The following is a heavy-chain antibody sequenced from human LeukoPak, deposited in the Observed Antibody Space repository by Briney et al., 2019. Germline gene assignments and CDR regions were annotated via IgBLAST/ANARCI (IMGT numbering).Heavy chain of an antibody. D-gene: IGHD5-24*01. CDR3: ARGRGFPPTKYGMDV. Sequence: SETLSLTCAVYGGSFSGYYWGWIRQPPGKGLEWIGEINHSESTNYNSSLKSRVTISVDTSKNQFSLKLSSVTAADTAVYYCARGRGFPPTKYGMDVWGQGTTVTVSS. V-gene: IGHV4-34*01. CDR2: INHSEST. J-gene: IGHJ6*02. CDR1: GGSFSGYY.